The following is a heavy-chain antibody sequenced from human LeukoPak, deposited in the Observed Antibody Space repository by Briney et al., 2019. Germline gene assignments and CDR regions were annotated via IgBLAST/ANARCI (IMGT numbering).Heavy chain of an antibody. CDR1: GDTVSTNSAS. Sequence: SQTLSLTCAISGDTVSTNSASWNWIRQSPSRGLEWLGRTYYRSKWSHDYAPSVESRITINPDTSNNRFSLQLNSVTPEDTAVYYCARDANSGYEWGPSDPWGQGTLVTVSS. D-gene: IGHD5-12*01. J-gene: IGHJ5*02. CDR2: TYYRSKWSH. V-gene: IGHV6-1*01. CDR3: ARDANSGYEWGPSDP.